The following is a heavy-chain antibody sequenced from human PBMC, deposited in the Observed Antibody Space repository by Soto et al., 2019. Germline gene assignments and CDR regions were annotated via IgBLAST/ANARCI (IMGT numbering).Heavy chain of an antibody. CDR3: ARVVDEYYFDY. D-gene: IGHD2-2*01. V-gene: IGHV1-18*01. CDR2: ISAYNGNT. CDR1: GYTFTSYG. J-gene: IGHJ4*02. Sequence: TSVKVSCTASGYTFTSYGSSWVRQAPGQGLEWMGWISAYNGNTNYAQKFQGRVTMTTDTSTSTAYMELRSLRSDDTAVYYCARVVDEYYFDYWGQGTLVTVSS.